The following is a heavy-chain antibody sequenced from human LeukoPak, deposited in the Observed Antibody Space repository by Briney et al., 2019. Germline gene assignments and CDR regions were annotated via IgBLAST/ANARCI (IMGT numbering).Heavy chain of an antibody. Sequence: GGSLRLSCASSGFTFDDYGMSWFRQAPEKGLEWVSGINWNGGSTGYADSVKGRFTISRDNAKNSLYLQMNSLRVEDTALYYCARGLFSGSPGFSYYFDYWGQGTLVTVSS. J-gene: IGHJ4*02. V-gene: IGHV3-20*04. D-gene: IGHD1-26*01. CDR1: GFTFDDYG. CDR3: ARGLFSGSPGFSYYFDY. CDR2: INWNGGST.